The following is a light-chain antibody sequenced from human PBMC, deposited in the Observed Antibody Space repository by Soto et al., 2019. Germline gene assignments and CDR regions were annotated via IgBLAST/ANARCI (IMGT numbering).Light chain of an antibody. V-gene: IGKV4-1*01. CDR3: HQYFTTPRT. CDR1: QSVLYSSNNKNY. Sequence: DIVLIPSPDSLAVSLGERATINCKSSQSVLYSSNNKNYLAWYQQKPGQPPKLLISWASTRESGVPDRFSGSGSGTDFTLTISSLQAEDVAVYYCHQYFTTPRTFGQGTKVDIK. J-gene: IGKJ1*01. CDR2: WAS.